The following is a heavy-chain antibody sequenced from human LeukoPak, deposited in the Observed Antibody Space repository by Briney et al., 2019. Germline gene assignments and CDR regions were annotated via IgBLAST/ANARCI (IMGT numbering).Heavy chain of an antibody. CDR2: IKQDGSEK. V-gene: IGHV3-7*01. J-gene: IGHJ4*02. Sequence: GGSLRLSCAASGFTFSSYWMSWVRQAPGKGLEWVANIKQDGSEKYYVDSVKGRFTISRDNAKNSLYLQMNSLRAEDTAVYYCARGRPLDYGGNSIYFDYWGQGTLVTVPS. D-gene: IGHD4-23*01. CDR3: ARGRPLDYGGNSIYFDY. CDR1: GFTFSSYW.